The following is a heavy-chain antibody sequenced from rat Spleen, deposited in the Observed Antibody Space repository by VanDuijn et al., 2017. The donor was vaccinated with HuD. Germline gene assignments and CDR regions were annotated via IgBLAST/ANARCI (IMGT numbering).Heavy chain of an antibody. D-gene: IGHD5-1*01. Sequence: EVQLQESGPGLVKPSQSLSLTCSVTAYSIKSSYRWNWIRKFPGNKMEWIGHISYSGSTSYNPSLKSRISITRDTSKNQFFLQLNSVTTEDTATYYCARKSQTGTFYYFDYWGQGVMVTVSS. CDR3: ARKSQTGTFYYFDY. V-gene: IGHV3-1*01. J-gene: IGHJ2*01. CDR2: ISYSGST. CDR1: AYSIKSSY.